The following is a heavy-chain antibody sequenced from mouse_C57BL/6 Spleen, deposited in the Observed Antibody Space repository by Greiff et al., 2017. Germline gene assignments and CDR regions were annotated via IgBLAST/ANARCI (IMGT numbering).Heavy chain of an antibody. CDR3: ARGGNYKPFAY. CDR2: ISYDGSN. Sequence: EVKLQESGPGLVKPSQSLSLTCSVTGYSITSGYYWNWIRQFPGNKLEWMGYISYDGSNNYNPSLKNRISITRDTSKNQFFLKLNSVTTEDTATYYCARGGNYKPFAYWGQGTLVTVSA. V-gene: IGHV3-6*01. D-gene: IGHD2-1*01. CDR1: GYSITSGYY. J-gene: IGHJ3*01.